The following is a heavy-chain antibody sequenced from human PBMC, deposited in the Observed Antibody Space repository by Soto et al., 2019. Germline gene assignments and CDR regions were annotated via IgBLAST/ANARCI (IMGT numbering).Heavy chain of an antibody. CDR1: GFNFHSYN. V-gene: IGHV3-21*01. CDR2: ISSSGYI. J-gene: IGHJ6*02. D-gene: IGHD2-15*01. CDR3: ARDCSGGSCYPGMDV. Sequence: EVQLVESGGGLVKPGGSLRLSCAASGFNFHSYNIQWVRQAPGKRLEWLSSISSSGYIFSTDSVRGRFTISRDNAKNSVYLQINSLRAEDTAVYFCARDCSGGSCYPGMDVWGQGTTVTVSS.